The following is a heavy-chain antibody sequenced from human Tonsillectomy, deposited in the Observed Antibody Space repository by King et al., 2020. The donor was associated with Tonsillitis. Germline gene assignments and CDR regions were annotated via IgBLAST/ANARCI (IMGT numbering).Heavy chain of an antibody. V-gene: IGHV3-48*01. CDR1: GFTFSSYS. J-gene: IGHJ6*03. Sequence: VQLVESGGGLVQPGGSLRLSCAASGFTFSSYSINWVRQAPGKGLEWVAFISSSSRTIYYADSVKGRFTFSRDNAKNSRYLQMNSLRAEDTAVYYCARGNMEGEYQLLGAVHYYYYYMDVWGKGTTVTVSS. CDR2: ISSSSRTI. CDR3: ARGNMEGEYQLLGAVHYYYYYMDV. D-gene: IGHD2-2*01.